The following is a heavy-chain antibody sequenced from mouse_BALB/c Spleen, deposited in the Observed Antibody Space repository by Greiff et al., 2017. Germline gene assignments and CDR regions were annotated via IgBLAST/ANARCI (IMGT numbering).Heavy chain of an antibody. V-gene: IGHV5-6-5*01. CDR2: ISSGGSN. Sequence: EVMLVESGGGLVKPGGSLKLSCAASGFTFSSYAMSWVRQTPEKRLEWVATISSGGSNYYPDSVKGRFTIFRDNARNILYLQMSSLRSEDTAIYYCARWGYDYDDYWGQGTTLTVSS. J-gene: IGHJ2*01. D-gene: IGHD2-4*01. CDR3: ARWGYDYDDY. CDR1: GFTFSSYA.